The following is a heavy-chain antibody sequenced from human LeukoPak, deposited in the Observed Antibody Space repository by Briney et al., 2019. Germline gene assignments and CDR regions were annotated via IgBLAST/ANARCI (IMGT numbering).Heavy chain of an antibody. Sequence: SVKVSCKASGGTFISYAISWVRQAPGQGLEWMGGIIPIFGTANYAQKLQGRVTMTTDTSTSTAYMELRSLRSDDTAVYYCARDWVIGPNWFDPWGQGTLVTVSS. CDR3: ARDWVIGPNWFDP. V-gene: IGHV1-69*05. CDR2: IIPIFGTA. CDR1: GGTFISYA. J-gene: IGHJ5*02. D-gene: IGHD3-16*01.